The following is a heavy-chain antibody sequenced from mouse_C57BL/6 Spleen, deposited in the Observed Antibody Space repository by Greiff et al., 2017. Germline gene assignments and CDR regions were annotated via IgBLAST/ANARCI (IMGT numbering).Heavy chain of an antibody. CDR1: GYAFSSSW. V-gene: IGHV1-82*01. Sequence: QVHVKQSGPELVKPGASVKISCKASGYAFSSSWMNWVKQRPGKGLEWIGRIYPGDGDTNYNGKFKGKATLTADKSSSTAYMQISSLTSEDSAVYFCAGYYGNFYAMDYWGQGTSVTVSS. CDR2: IYPGDGDT. D-gene: IGHD2-1*01. J-gene: IGHJ4*01. CDR3: AGYYGNFYAMDY.